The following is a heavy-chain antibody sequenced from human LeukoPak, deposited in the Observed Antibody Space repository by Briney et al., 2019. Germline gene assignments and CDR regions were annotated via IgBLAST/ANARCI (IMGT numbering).Heavy chain of an antibody. Sequence: QPGVSLRLSCAASGFTFSSYAMSWVRQAPGKGLEWVSAISGSGGSTYYADSVKGRFTISRDNSKNTLYLQMNSLRAEDTAVYYCAKADTYYYDSSGPLADYWGQGTLVTVSS. CDR1: GFTFSSYA. J-gene: IGHJ4*02. CDR3: AKADTYYYDSSGPLADY. D-gene: IGHD3-22*01. CDR2: ISGSGGST. V-gene: IGHV3-23*01.